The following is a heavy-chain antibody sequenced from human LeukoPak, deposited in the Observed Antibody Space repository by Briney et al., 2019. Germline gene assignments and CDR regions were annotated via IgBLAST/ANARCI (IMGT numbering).Heavy chain of an antibody. Sequence: SETLSLTSTVSGGSISSYYWSWIRQPAGKGLEWIWRIYTSGSTNYNPSLKSRVTMSVDMSKNQFSLKLSSVTAADTAVYYCARQGSYGDYMLVDYWGQGTRVTVSS. CDR2: IYTSGST. D-gene: IGHD4-17*01. J-gene: IGHJ4*02. V-gene: IGHV4-4*07. CDR3: ARQGSYGDYMLVDY. CDR1: GGSISSYY.